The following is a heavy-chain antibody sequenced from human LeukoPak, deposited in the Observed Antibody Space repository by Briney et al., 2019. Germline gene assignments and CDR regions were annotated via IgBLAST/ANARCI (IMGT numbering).Heavy chain of an antibody. V-gene: IGHV3-30-3*01. CDR2: ISYDGSNK. D-gene: IGHD3-3*01. CDR3: AREMGGYDFWSGYLKQYYYYYGMDV. Sequence: GRSLRLSCAASGFTFSSYAMHWVRQAPGKGLEWVAVISYDGSNKYYADSVKGRFTISRDNSKNTLYLQMNSLRAEDTAVYYCAREMGGYDFWSGYLKQYYYYYGMDVWGQGTTVTVSS. J-gene: IGHJ6*02. CDR1: GFTFSSYA.